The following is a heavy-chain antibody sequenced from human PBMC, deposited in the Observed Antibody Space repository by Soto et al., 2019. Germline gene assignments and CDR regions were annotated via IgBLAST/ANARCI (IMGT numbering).Heavy chain of an antibody. Sequence: GGSLRLSCAASGSTFSNSGMSWVRQAPGKGLEWVSSIGGSGTNTYFADSVKGRFTISRDNSMNTLYLQMNSLRAEDTAFYYCAKGARLLPIDYWGQGTLVTVSS. CDR2: IGGSGTNT. V-gene: IGHV3-23*01. CDR3: AKGARLLPIDY. CDR1: GSTFSNSG. J-gene: IGHJ4*02. D-gene: IGHD2-2*01.